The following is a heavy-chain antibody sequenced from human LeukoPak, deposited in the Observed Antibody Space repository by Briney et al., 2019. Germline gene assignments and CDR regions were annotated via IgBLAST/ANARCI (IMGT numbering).Heavy chain of an antibody. V-gene: IGHV3-48*03. J-gene: IGHJ3*02. D-gene: IGHD6-13*01. CDR3: ARDPVYSSTGVHAFDI. CDR1: GFNINTYE. CDR2: ICGRGTTK. Sequence: GGSLTLSCIAAGFNINTYEMNWVSQAPGKGLEWVSYICGRGTTKYYAASVKGRFTISRDSAQNSLYLQMNDLRAEDTAVYYCARDPVYSSTGVHAFDIWGRGTMVTVSS.